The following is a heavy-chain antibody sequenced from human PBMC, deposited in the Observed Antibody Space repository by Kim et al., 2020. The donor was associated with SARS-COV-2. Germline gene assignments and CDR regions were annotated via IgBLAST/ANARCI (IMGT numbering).Heavy chain of an antibody. CDR2: IIPISGTA. J-gene: IGHJ4*02. Sequence: SVKVSCKASGGTFSSYAISWVRQAPGQGLEWMGGIIPISGTANYAQKFQGRVTITADESTSTAYMELSSLRSEDTAVYYCASTFWGVIRYYFDYWGQGTLVTVSS. CDR3: ASTFWGVIRYYFDY. V-gene: IGHV1-69*13. CDR1: GGTFSSYA. D-gene: IGHD3-16*02.